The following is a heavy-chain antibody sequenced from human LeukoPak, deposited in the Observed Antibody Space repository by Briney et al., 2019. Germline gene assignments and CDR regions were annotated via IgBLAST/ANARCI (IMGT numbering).Heavy chain of an antibody. CDR2: IYYSGST. CDR3: ARYGSVTETYYFDY. Sequence: SETLSLTCTVSGGSISSSSYYWAWIRQPPGKGLEWIGNIYYSGSTYYNPSLKSRVTISVDTSKNQFSLKLSPVTAADTAVYYCARYGSVTETYYFDYWGQGTLVTVSS. D-gene: IGHD1-14*01. J-gene: IGHJ4*02. V-gene: IGHV4-39*07. CDR1: GGSISSSSYY.